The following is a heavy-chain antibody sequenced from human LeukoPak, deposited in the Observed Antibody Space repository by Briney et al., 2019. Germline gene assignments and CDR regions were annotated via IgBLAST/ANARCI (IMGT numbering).Heavy chain of an antibody. CDR2: ISPSTTHT. D-gene: IGHD3-9*01. CDR1: GFTFSDYY. V-gene: IGHV3-11*06. Sequence: GGSLRLSCAASGFTFSDYYMSWSRQAPGKGLEWLSYISPSTTHTSYADSVKGRFTISRDNAKNLLFLQMNSLRAEDTAVYYCARMTISAHLDYWGQGTLVTVSS. CDR3: ARMTISAHLDY. J-gene: IGHJ4*02.